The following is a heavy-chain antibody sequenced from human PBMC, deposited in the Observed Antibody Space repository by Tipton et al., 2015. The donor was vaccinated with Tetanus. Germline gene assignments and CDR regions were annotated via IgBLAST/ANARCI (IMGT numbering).Heavy chain of an antibody. CDR3: ARGRRDFAYESRGFYSPLYHSDY. J-gene: IGHJ4*02. D-gene: IGHD3-22*01. CDR2: IPPSRTT. Sequence: TLSLTCSVSGGSISSDAHYWSWIRQPPGKGPEWLGSIPPSRTTNYNPSLMSRVTLSLDTARGQFSLKLTSVTAADAAVYFCARGRRDFAYESRGFYSPLYHSDYWVQALRVAVS. CDR1: GGSISSDAHY. V-gene: IGHV4-30-4*01.